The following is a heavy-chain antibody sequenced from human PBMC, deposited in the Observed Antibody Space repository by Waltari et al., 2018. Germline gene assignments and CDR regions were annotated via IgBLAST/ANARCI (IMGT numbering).Heavy chain of an antibody. D-gene: IGHD3-16*01. CDR3: ARGAYSNDY. V-gene: IGHV3-72*01. J-gene: IGHJ4*02. CDR2: IRNKNKNYTT. CDR1: GFTSSDHY. Sequence: EVQLVESGGGLVQPGGSLRLSCAASGFTSSDHYMDWVRQAPGKGVEWVGRIRNKNKNYTTEYAASVKGRYTISRDESKNSLYLQMNSLKTEDTAMYFCARGAYSNDYWGQGTLVTVSS.